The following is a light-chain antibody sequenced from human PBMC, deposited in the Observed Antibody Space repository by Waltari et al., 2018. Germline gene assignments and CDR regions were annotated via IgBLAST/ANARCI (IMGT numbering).Light chain of an antibody. Sequence: IEMTQSPSSLSASVGAKVTITCRASQDISNWLVWYQQKPGKAPQVLIYATSTLDRGVLSRFSGGGSGSDFTLTISNLQPEDVATYYGQQYDELPLTFGGGTKVE. CDR1: QDISNW. CDR3: QQYDELPLT. V-gene: IGKV1-NL1*01. J-gene: IGKJ4*01. CDR2: ATS.